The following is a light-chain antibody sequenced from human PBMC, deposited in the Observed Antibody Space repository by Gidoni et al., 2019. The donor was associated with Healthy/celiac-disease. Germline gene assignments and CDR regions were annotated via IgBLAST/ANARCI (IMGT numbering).Light chain of an antibody. CDR1: QSVSSSY. CDR2: GAS. CDR3: QQYGSSPRT. Sequence: EIVLTQSPGTLSLSPGDSAILPCRASQSVSSSYLAWYQQKPGQAPRLLIYGASSRATGIPDRFSGSGSGTDFTLTISRLEPEDFAVYYCQQYGSSPRTFGQGTKVEIK. J-gene: IGKJ1*01. V-gene: IGKV3-20*01.